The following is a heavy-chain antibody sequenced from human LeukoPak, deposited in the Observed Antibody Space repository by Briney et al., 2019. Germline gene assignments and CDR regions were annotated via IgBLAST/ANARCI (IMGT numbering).Heavy chain of an antibody. V-gene: IGHV4-39*07. CDR1: GGSIRSSSYY. CDR3: ARLDSSGWCFDY. J-gene: IGHJ4*02. CDR2: IYYSGST. Sequence: SETLSLTCTVSGGSIRSSSYYWGWIRQPPGKGLGWIGSIYYSGSTYYNPSLKSRVTISVHTSKNQFSLKLSSVTAADTAVYYCARLDSSGWCFDYWGQGTLVTVSS. D-gene: IGHD6-19*01.